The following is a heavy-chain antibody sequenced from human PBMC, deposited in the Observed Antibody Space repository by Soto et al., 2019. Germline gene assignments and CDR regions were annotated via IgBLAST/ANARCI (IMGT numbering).Heavy chain of an antibody. D-gene: IGHD3-16*01. V-gene: IGHV4-30-4*01. J-gene: IGHJ4*02. CDR1: GGSTSSDNY. CDR2: IYYSGNT. CDR3: AREGGESSDGLYYFDS. Sequence: SETLSLTCTVSGGSTSSDNYWSWIRQPPGKGLEWIGHIYYSGNTDYNPPLKSRLAISIDTSKNQFSLKLSSVTAADTAVYFCAREGGESSDGLYYFDSWGQGSLVTVSS.